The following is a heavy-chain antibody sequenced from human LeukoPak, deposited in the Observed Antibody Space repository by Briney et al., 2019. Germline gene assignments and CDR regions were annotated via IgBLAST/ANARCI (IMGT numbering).Heavy chain of an antibody. CDR3: ATIAAADKDY. D-gene: IGHD6-13*01. J-gene: IGHJ4*02. Sequence: GGSLRRSCVASGFTCSSFWRHWVRQAPGNGLVWCSRIDYDGRGTIYADSGKGRFTSSRDNAKNTLYLQMNSLRAEDTAMYYCATIAAADKDYWGQGTLVTVSS. CDR2: IDYDGRGT. V-gene: IGHV3-74*01. CDR1: GFTCSSFW.